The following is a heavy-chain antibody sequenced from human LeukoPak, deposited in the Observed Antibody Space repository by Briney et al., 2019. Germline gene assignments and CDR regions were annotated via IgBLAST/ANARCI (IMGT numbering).Heavy chain of an antibody. Sequence: SQTLSPTCPLSAGSITSGGYYWSWLRQHPGKGLDWFGYIYYTESTYYNPSLKSRVTISVDTSKNHFSLKLSSVTAADTAVYYCARDVAAENNWFDPWGQGTLVTVSS. J-gene: IGHJ5*02. CDR3: ARDVAAENNWFDP. CDR1: AGSITSGGYY. D-gene: IGHD6-25*01. CDR2: IYYTEST. V-gene: IGHV4-31*03.